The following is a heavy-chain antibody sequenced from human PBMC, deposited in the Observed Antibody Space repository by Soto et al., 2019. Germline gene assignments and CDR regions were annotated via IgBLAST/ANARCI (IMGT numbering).Heavy chain of an antibody. D-gene: IGHD3-22*01. V-gene: IGHV4-59*08. CDR2: IYYAGTT. CDR3: ARLGRYYQALDS. J-gene: IGHJ4*02. CDR1: DGSLSPNY. Sequence: QVHLQESGPGLVKPSETLSLSCTVSDGSLSPNYWSWIRQPPGKGLEWIGYIYYAGTTTYNTSLKCRVILSLVTPKDEVSLKLSSVAAADTGVYYCARLGRYYQALDSWGPGALVTVSS.